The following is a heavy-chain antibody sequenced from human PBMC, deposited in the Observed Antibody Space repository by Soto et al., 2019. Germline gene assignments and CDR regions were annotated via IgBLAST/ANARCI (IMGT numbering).Heavy chain of an antibody. CDR1: GYTFTSYG. CDR3: AIVIQSALLLSDY. J-gene: IGHJ4*02. CDR2: ISAYNGNT. V-gene: IGHV1-18*01. Sequence: QVQLGQSGAEVKKPGASVKVSCKASGYTFTSYGISWVRQAPGHGLEWMGWISAYNGNTNYAQKLQGRVTMTTDPSPSTAYMELRRLRSDDTAVYYCAIVIQSALLLSDYWGQGTLVTVSS. D-gene: IGHD2-15*01.